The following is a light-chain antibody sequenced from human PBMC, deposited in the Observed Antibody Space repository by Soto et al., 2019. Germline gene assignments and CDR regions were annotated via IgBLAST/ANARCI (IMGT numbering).Light chain of an antibody. CDR1: SSDVGGYNY. CDR3: SSYAGSDNPDV. Sequence: QSALTQPPSASESPGQSVTISCTGTSSDVGGYNYVSWYQQHPGKAPKLMIYEVSKRPSGVPDRFSGSKSGNTASLTVSGLQAEDEADYYCSSYAGSDNPDVFGTGTKLTVL. V-gene: IGLV2-8*01. J-gene: IGLJ1*01. CDR2: EVS.